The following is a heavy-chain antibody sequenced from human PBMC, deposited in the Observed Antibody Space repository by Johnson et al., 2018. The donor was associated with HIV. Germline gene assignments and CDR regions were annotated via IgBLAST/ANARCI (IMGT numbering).Heavy chain of an antibody. J-gene: IGHJ3*02. V-gene: IGHV3-9*01. CDR1: GFTFGDYA. CDR3: AKDYRYGSGTKGAFDI. Sequence: VQLVESGGGLVQPGRSLRLSCAASGFTFGDYAMHWVRQAPGKGLEWVSGISWNSGSIGYADSVKGRFTISRDNAKNSLYLQMNSLRAEDTALYYCAKDYRYGSGTKGAFDIWGQGTMVTVSS. D-gene: IGHD3-10*01. CDR2: ISWNSGSI.